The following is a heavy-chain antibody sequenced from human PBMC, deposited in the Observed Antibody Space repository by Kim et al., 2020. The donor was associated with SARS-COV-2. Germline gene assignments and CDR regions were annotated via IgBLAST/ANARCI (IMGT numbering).Heavy chain of an antibody. CDR2: IDYT. Sequence: IDYTNYAQTLQGRVTMTTDTSTCTAYMELRGLRSDDTAVYYCARGSGSDYWGQGTLVTVSS. CDR3: ARGSGSDY. V-gene: IGHV1-18*01. J-gene: IGHJ4*02. D-gene: IGHD3-10*01.